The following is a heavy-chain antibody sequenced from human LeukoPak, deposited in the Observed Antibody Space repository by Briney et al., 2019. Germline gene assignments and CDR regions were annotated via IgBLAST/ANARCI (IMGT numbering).Heavy chain of an antibody. J-gene: IGHJ4*02. CDR2: ISAYNGNT. CDR3: ARVPRQYYDFWSGYYTLGGNFDY. D-gene: IGHD3-3*01. Sequence: ASVKVSCTASGYTFTSYGISWVRQAPGQGLEWMGWISAYNGNTNYAQKLQGRVTMTTDTSTSTAYMELRSLRSDDTAAYYCARVPRQYYDFWSGYYTLGGNFDYWGQGTLVTVSS. V-gene: IGHV1-18*01. CDR1: GYTFTSYG.